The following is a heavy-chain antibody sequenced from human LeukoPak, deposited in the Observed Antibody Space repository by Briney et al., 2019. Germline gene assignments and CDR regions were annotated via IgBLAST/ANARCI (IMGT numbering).Heavy chain of an antibody. J-gene: IGHJ6*03. CDR2: MNPNSGDT. V-gene: IGHV1-8*01. CDR1: GYTFTSYD. Sequence: GASVKVSCKASGYTFTSYDINWVRQATGQGLEWMGWMNPNSGDTGYAQKFQGRVTMTRNTSISTAYMELSSLRSEDTAVYYCARAEYYYGSENYYIIYYYYYMDVWGKGTTVTISS. D-gene: IGHD3-10*01. CDR3: ARAEYYYGSENYYIIYYYYYMDV.